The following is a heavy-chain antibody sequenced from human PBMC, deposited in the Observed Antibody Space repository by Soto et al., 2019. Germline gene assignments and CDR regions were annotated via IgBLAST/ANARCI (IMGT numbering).Heavy chain of an antibody. Sequence: PGGSLRLSCAASGFTFSSYAMHWVRQAPGKGLEWVAVISYDGSNKYYADSVKGRFTISRDNSKNTLYLQMNSLRAEDTAVYYCARDGIVVVPAAQTKYYYYGMDVWGQGTTVTGSS. J-gene: IGHJ6*02. CDR3: ARDGIVVVPAAQTKYYYYGMDV. V-gene: IGHV3-30-3*01. D-gene: IGHD2-2*01. CDR2: ISYDGSNK. CDR1: GFTFSSYA.